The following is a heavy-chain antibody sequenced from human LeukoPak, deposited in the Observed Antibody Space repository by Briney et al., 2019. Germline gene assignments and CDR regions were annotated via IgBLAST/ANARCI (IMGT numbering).Heavy chain of an antibody. J-gene: IGHJ4*02. CDR1: DFTFNSYW. CDR2: IKQDGSEK. D-gene: IGHD2-2*01. V-gene: IGHV3-7*01. CDR3: ARVGRGYCSGTSCFGLDY. Sequence: GSLRLSCSASDFTFNSYWMTWVRQTPGKGLEWVANIKQDGSEKYYVDSVKGRFTISRDNAKNSLYLQMNSLRAEDTAVYYCARVGRGYCSGTSCFGLDYWGQGTLVTVSS.